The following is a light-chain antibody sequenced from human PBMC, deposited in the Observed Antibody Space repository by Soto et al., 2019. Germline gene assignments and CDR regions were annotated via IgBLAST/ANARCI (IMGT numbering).Light chain of an antibody. CDR2: EVS. CDR1: SSDVGAYNY. Sequence: QSALTRPPSASGSPGQSVTISCTGTSSDVGAYNYVSWYQKHPGKAPKLMIYEVSKRPSGVPDRFSGSKSGNTASLTVSGLQAEDEADYYCSSYAGSNNPPYVFGTGTKLTVL. J-gene: IGLJ1*01. V-gene: IGLV2-8*01. CDR3: SSYAGSNNPPYV.